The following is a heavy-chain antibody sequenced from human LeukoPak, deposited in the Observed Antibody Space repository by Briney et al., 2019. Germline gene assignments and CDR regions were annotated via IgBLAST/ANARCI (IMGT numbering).Heavy chain of an antibody. J-gene: IGHJ6*02. Sequence: PSETLSLTCAVYGGSFSGYYWSWIRQPPGKGLEWMGEINHSGSTNYIPSLKSRVTISVDTSKNQFSLKLSSVTAADTAVYYCARREAALLWFGELPGMDVWGQGTTVTVSS. CDR2: INHSGST. D-gene: IGHD3-10*01. V-gene: IGHV4-34*01. CDR1: GGSFSGYY. CDR3: ARREAALLWFGELPGMDV.